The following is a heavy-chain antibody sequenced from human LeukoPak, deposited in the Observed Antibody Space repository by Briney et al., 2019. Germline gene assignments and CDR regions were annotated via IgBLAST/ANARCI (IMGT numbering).Heavy chain of an antibody. CDR2: ISPSGSSI. Sequence: GGSLRLSCAVSGLTFSDYYMSWTRQAPGKGPELVSYISPSGSSIFYVDSVKGRFTISRDNAKNSLYLQMNSLRAEDTAVYYCARDRVLRWPTNTFDYWGQGTLVTVSS. CDR1: GLTFSDYY. D-gene: IGHD3-3*01. J-gene: IGHJ4*02. V-gene: IGHV3-11*04. CDR3: ARDRVLRWPTNTFDY.